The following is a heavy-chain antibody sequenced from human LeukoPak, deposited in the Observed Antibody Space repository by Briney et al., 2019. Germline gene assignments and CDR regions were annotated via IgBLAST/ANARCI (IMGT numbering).Heavy chain of an antibody. Sequence: PSETLSLTCAVYGGSSSGYYWSWVRQPPGKGLEWIGEINHSGSTNYNPSLKSRVTISVDTSKNQFSLKLSSVTAADTAVYYCARGRYSSGWSRWFDPWGQGTLVTVSS. CDR2: INHSGST. CDR3: ARGRYSSGWSRWFDP. V-gene: IGHV4-34*01. J-gene: IGHJ5*02. D-gene: IGHD6-19*01. CDR1: GGSSSGYY.